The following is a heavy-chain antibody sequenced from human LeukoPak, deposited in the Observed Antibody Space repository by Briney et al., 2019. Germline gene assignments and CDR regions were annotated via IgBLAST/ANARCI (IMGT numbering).Heavy chain of an antibody. CDR3: ARDAAGTDSLDY. J-gene: IGHJ4*02. CDR2: ISSSGSTI. D-gene: IGHD6-13*01. CDR1: GFTFSSYE. Sequence: LAGGSLRLSCAASGFTFSSYEMNWVRQAPGKGLEWVSYISSSGSTIYYADSVKGRFTISRDNAKNSLYLQMNSLRAEDTAVYYCARDAAGTDSLDYWGQGTLVTVSS. V-gene: IGHV3-48*03.